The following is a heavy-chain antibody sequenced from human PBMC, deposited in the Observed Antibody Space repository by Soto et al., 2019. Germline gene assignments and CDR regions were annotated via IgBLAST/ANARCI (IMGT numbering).Heavy chain of an antibody. CDR1: GYSLTTYW. Sequence: GESLKISCQVSGYSLTTYWLAWVRQPPGRGLEWMGIIYPNESEIKYSPSFDGQATFSVDKSTSAAYLPWTSLKTSDSGIYFCARSPEGNSLAPFDFWGQGTLVTVSS. CDR3: ARSPEGNSLAPFDF. V-gene: IGHV5-51*01. J-gene: IGHJ4*02. CDR2: IYPNESEI.